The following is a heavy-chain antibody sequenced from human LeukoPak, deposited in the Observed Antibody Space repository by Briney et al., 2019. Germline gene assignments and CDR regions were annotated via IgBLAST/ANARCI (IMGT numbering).Heavy chain of an antibody. CDR1: GGSFSGYY. CDR3: ARQGSSTVTTYYYHMDV. D-gene: IGHD4-17*01. J-gene: IGHJ6*03. Sequence: PSETLSLTCAVYGGSFSGYYWSWIRQPPGKGLEWIGEINHSGSTNYNPSLKSRVTISVDTSKNQFSLKLSSVTAADTAVYYCARQGSSTVTTYYYHMDVWGKGTTVTISS. V-gene: IGHV4-34*01. CDR2: INHSGST.